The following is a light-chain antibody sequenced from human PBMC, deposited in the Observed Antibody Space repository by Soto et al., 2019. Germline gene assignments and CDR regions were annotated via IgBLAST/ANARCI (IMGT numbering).Light chain of an antibody. Sequence: EMVLTQSPGTLSLSPGATATLYCRASQSISSCHLTWYQQTPGQAPRLLIYAASSRATGIPDRFSGSGSETYSSLSISRLEPDDFPVYYGQQYNSSPYTFGQGAKLEIK. CDR2: AAS. J-gene: IGKJ2*01. CDR1: QSISSCH. V-gene: IGKV3-20*01. CDR3: QQYNSSPYT.